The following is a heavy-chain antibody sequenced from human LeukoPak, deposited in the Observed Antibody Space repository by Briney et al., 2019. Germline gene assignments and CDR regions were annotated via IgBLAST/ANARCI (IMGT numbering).Heavy chain of an antibody. CDR2: ISGTGGTT. V-gene: IGHV3-23*01. J-gene: IGHJ4*02. CDR3: AKDNSIAVRIFDY. D-gene: IGHD6-6*01. CDR1: GFTFSSYA. Sequence: VGSLRLSCAASGFTFSSYAMTWVRQAPGKGLEWVSAISGTGGTTYYADSVKGRFTISRDNSKNTLYLQMNSLRAEDTAIYYCAKDNSIAVRIFDYWGQGTLVTVSS.